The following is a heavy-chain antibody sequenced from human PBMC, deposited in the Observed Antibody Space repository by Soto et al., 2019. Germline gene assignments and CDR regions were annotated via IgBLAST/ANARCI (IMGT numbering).Heavy chain of an antibody. J-gene: IGHJ2*01. CDR3: ARGSDHGGVLIRYFDL. Sequence: EVHLLESGGGLVQPGGSLRLSCAASGFTFSNYAMSWVRQAPGKGLQWASGLTHNGGSPYYADSVKGRFTISRDNSKDTLYLQMNSLTVEDTAIYYCARGSDHGGVLIRYFDLWGRGTLVTVSS. V-gene: IGHV3-23*01. CDR1: GFTFSNYA. D-gene: IGHD2-8*02. CDR2: LTHNGGSP.